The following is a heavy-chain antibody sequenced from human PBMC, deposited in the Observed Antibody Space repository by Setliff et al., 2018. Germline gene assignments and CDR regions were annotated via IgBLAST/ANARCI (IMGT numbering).Heavy chain of an antibody. Sequence: GGSLRLSCAASGFTFSSYALHWVRQAPGKGLEWVTLISYEGIDKYYADSVKGRFTVSRDNFKNTLYLQMNSLRAEDTAFYYCARGRHHDTLSGYIDFLGQGTLVTVSS. D-gene: IGHD3-9*01. CDR3: ARGRHHDTLSGYIDF. J-gene: IGHJ4*02. CDR1: GFTFSSYA. CDR2: ISYEGIDK. V-gene: IGHV3-30*04.